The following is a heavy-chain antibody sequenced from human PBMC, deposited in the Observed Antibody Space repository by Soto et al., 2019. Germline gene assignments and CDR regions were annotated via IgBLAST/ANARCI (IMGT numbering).Heavy chain of an antibody. Sequence: QVHLVQSGAEVKKPGASVKVSCKASGYSFSTYDINWVRQAPGQGLEWMGWMNPSAGTTGCAQKFQGRVTMTWDTSISTAYMELSSLTSEDTAVYYCARVPTIRITGTTTNWFDPWGQGTLVTVSS. CDR2: MNPSAGTT. D-gene: IGHD1-20*01. J-gene: IGHJ5*02. V-gene: IGHV1-8*02. CDR1: GYSFSTYD. CDR3: ARVPTIRITGTTTNWFDP.